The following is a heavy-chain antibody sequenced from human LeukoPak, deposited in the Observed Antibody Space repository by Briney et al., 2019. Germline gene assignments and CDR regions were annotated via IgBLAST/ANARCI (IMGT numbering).Heavy chain of an antibody. D-gene: IGHD5-12*01. CDR1: GFTFSSYG. CDR3: AKGIYSGYDSPLDY. Sequence: GRSLRLSCAASGFTFSSYGMHWVRQAPGKGLEWVAVIWYDGSNKYYADSVKGRFTISRDNSKNTLYLQMNSLRAEDTAVYYCAKGIYSGYDSPLDYWGQGTLVTVSS. CDR2: IWYDGSNK. V-gene: IGHV3-33*06. J-gene: IGHJ4*02.